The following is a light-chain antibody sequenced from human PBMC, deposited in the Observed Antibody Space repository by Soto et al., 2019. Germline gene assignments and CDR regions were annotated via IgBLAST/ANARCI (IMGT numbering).Light chain of an antibody. CDR1: QSVLFTSNNENY. Sequence: DIVMTQSPDSLAVSLGERATINCKSSQSVLFTSNNENYLAWYQQKPGQPPKLLIYWASTRESGVPDRFSGSGSATDFTLTISSLQAEDVAVYYCQQYYDTPYTFGQGTKLEIK. V-gene: IGKV4-1*01. J-gene: IGKJ2*01. CDR2: WAS. CDR3: QQYYDTPYT.